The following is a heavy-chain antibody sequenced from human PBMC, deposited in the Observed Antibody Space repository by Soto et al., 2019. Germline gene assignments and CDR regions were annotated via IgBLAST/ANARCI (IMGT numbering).Heavy chain of an antibody. V-gene: IGHV3-30*18. D-gene: IGHD6-19*01. J-gene: IGHJ6*03. Sequence: GGSLRLSCAASGFTFSSYGMHWVRQAPGKGLEWVAVISYDGSNKYYADSVKGRFTISRDNSKNTLYLQMNSLRAEDTAVYYCAKDRVAVAGYYYYMDVWGKGTTVTVSS. CDR2: ISYDGSNK. CDR3: AKDRVAVAGYYYYMDV. CDR1: GFTFSSYG.